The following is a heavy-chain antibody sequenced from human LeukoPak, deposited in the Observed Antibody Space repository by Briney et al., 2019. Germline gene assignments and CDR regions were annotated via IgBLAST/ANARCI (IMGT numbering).Heavy chain of an antibody. CDR3: AKDRRGGSYYAATLDI. Sequence: PGGSLRLSCAASGFTFSSYAMSWVRQAPGKGLDWVSGISDSGDITYYAVSVKGRFTISRDNSKNTLYVQMNSLRVEDTAVYYCAKDRRGGSYYAATLDIWGQGTMVTVSS. J-gene: IGHJ3*02. CDR1: GFTFSSYA. CDR2: ISDSGDIT. V-gene: IGHV3-23*01. D-gene: IGHD1-26*01.